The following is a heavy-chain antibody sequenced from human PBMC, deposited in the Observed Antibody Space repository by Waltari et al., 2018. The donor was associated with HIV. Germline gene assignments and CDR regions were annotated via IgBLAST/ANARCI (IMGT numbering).Heavy chain of an antibody. CDR1: GGSISSSSYS. V-gene: IGHV4-39*01. CDR2: IYYSGST. J-gene: IGHJ4*02. Sequence: QLQLQASGPGLVKPSATLSLPCPVSGGSISSSSYSWGWIRQPPGKGLEWIGNIYYSGSTYYSPSLKSRVTMSVDTSKNQFSLKLSSVTAADTAVYYCARLEIDNSGYYYDDHWGQGTLVTVSS. CDR3: ARLEIDNSGYYYDDH. D-gene: IGHD3-22*01.